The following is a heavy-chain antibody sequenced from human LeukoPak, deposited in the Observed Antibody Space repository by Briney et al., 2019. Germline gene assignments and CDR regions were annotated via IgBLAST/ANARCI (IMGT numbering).Heavy chain of an antibody. V-gene: IGHV4-34*01. Sequence: EINHSGSTNYNPSLKSRVTISVDTSKNQFSLKLSSVTAADTAVYYCARGLPPYYYGSGSYYNWGQGTLVTVSS. CDR3: ARGLPPYYYGSGSYYN. D-gene: IGHD3-10*01. CDR2: INHSGST. J-gene: IGHJ4*02.